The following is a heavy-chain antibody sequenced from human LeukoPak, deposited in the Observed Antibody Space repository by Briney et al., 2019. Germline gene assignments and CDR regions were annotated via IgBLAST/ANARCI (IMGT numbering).Heavy chain of an antibody. CDR3: ARVGHSSGWTPFAMGV. J-gene: IGHJ6*02. CDR2: TYYRSKWYN. Sequence: SQTLSLTCAISGDSVSSNSAAWNWIRQSPSRGLEWLGRTYYRSKWYNDYAVSVKSRITINPDTSKNQFSLQLNSVTPEDTAVYYCARVGHSSGWTPFAMGVWGQGTTVTVSS. CDR1: GDSVSSNSAA. V-gene: IGHV6-1*01. D-gene: IGHD6-19*01.